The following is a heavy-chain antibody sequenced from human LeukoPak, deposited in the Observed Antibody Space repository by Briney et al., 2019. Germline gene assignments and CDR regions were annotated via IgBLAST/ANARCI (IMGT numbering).Heavy chain of an antibody. J-gene: IGHJ5*02. D-gene: IGHD3-9*01. CDR2: IHYTGST. V-gene: IGHV4-59*01. CDR3: ARGRYFAGDNWFDP. Sequence: PSETLSLTCTVSGGSITSSYWSWIRQSPGKGLEWIGYIHYTGSTNYNPSLKSRVTMLIDTSKNQFSLKLSSVTAAHTAVYYCARGRYFAGDNWFDPWGQGTLVTVSS. CDR1: GGSITSSY.